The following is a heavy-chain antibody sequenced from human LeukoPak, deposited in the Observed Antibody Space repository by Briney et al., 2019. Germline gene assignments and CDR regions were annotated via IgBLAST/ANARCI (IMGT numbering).Heavy chain of an antibody. J-gene: IGHJ6*02. D-gene: IGHD2-2*01. CDR2: ISYDGSNK. CDR1: GFTFSSYE. V-gene: IGHV3-30*18. CDR3: AKVPSSTSAYYYYGMDV. Sequence: PGGSLRLSCAASGFTFSSYEMNWVRQAPGKGLEWVAVISYDGSNKYYADSVKGRFTISRDNSKNTLYLQMNSLRAEDTAGYYCAKVPSSTSAYYYYGMDVWGQGTTVTVSS.